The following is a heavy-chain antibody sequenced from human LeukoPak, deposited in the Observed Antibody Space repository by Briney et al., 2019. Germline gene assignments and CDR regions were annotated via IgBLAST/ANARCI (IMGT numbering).Heavy chain of an antibody. CDR2: ISGSGDST. CDR1: GFTFSSYA. J-gene: IGHJ4*02. CDR3: AKQLGYCSDGSCYFPY. D-gene: IGHD2-15*01. Sequence: GGSLRLSCAASGFTFSSYAMSWVRQAPGKGLEWVSAISGSGDSTYYADSVQGRFTISRDNPKSTPCLQMNSLRAEDTAVYYCAKQLGYCSDGSCYFPYWGQGTLVTVSS. V-gene: IGHV3-23*01.